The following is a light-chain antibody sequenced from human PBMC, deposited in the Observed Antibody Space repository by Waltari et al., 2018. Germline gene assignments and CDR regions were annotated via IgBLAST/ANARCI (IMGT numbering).Light chain of an antibody. CDR1: QGIRDD. J-gene: IGKJ3*01. CDR3: LQHNTYPIT. V-gene: IGKV1-17*01. Sequence: DIQMTQSPSSLSASVGDRVTLTCRASQGIRDDLGGYQQKPGQPPKRLIYGASNLQSWVPLRFSGSGSGTEFTLTISSLQPEDSAIYYCLQHNTYPITFGPGTKVEIK. CDR2: GAS.